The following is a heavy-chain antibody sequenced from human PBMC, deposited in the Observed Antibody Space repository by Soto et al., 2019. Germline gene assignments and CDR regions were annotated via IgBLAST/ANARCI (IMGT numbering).Heavy chain of an antibody. V-gene: IGHV3-15*07. Sequence: EVHLVESGGGLVKPGGSLRLSCAASGFTFVNAWMNWFRQAPGKGLEWVGRIKSKIHGGTTDYAAPVRGRFTISRADSNNTLFLQMNSLKTEDAAVYYCTTVHFDVLTGSFDYWGQGTLVTVSS. CDR2: IKSKIHGGTT. CDR3: TTVHFDVLTGSFDY. J-gene: IGHJ4*02. D-gene: IGHD3-9*01. CDR1: GFTFVNAW.